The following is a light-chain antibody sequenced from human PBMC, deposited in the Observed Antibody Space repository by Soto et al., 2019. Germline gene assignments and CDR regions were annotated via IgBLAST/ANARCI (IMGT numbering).Light chain of an antibody. CDR2: EVN. CDR3: MAYTTRNTRV. V-gene: IGLV2-14*01. CDR1: SSDVGSYNY. J-gene: IGLJ3*02. Sequence: QSALTQPASVSGSPGQSITISCTGTSSDVGSYNYVSWYQQYPGKAPKLLIYEVNNRPSGVSNRFSGSKSGYTASLIISGLQAEDEADYYCMAYTTRNTRVFGGGTKLTVL.